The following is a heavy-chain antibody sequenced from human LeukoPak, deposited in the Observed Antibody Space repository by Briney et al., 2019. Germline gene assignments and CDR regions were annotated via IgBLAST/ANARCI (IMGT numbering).Heavy chain of an antibody. V-gene: IGHV4-30-2*01. Sequence: SETLSLTCAVSGGSVSSGGYSWSWIRQPPGKGLEWIGYIYHSGSTYYNPSLKSRVTISVDRSKNQFSLKLSSVTAADTAVYYCARVTTGDYYDSSGIYYFDYWGQGTLVTVSS. J-gene: IGHJ4*02. CDR1: GGSVSSGGYS. D-gene: IGHD3-22*01. CDR3: ARVTTGDYYDSSGIYYFDY. CDR2: IYHSGST.